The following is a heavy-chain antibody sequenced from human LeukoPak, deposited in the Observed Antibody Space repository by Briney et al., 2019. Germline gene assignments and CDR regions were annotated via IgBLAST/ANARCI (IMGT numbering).Heavy chain of an antibody. J-gene: IGHJ4*02. V-gene: IGHV3-30-3*01. CDR2: ISYDGSNK. D-gene: IGHD3-22*01. Sequence: SGGSLRLSCAASGFTFSSYAMHWVRQAPGKGLEWVAVISYDGSNKYYADSVKGRFTISRDNSKNTLYLQMNSLRAEDTAVYYCARDSTTYYYDGSGYSYFDYWGQGTLVTVSS. CDR1: GFTFSSYA. CDR3: ARDSTTYYYDGSGYSYFDY.